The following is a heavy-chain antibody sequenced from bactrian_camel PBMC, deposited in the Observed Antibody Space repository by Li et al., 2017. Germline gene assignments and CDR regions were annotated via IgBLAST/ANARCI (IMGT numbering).Heavy chain of an antibody. J-gene: IGHJ4*01. CDR1: GYTSRSNC. Sequence: QVQLVESGGGSVQTGGSLRLSCAVAGYTSRSNCLGWFRRTDEQEREGLAAIVIRDGRTYTADSVQGRFTISQDGAKSTLYLHMNNLKPEDTAMYHCAASGGQLGRWCYEFPVNWVSWLYNWGQGTQVTVS. CDR3: AASGGQLGRWCYEFPVNWVSWLYN. D-gene: IGHD3*01. CDR2: IVIRDGRT. V-gene: IGHV3S1*01.